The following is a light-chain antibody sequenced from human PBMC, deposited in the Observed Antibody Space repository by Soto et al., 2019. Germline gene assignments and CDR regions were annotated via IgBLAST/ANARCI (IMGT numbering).Light chain of an antibody. Sequence: QSALTQPASVSGSPGQSITISCTGTSSDVGGYNYVSWYQQHPGKAPKLMIYVVSNRPSVVSNRFSGSKSGNTASLTISGLQAEDEADYYCSSYTSSSAYVFGTGTKVPS. CDR3: SSYTSSSAYV. V-gene: IGLV2-14*01. CDR1: SSDVGGYNY. CDR2: VVS. J-gene: IGLJ1*01.